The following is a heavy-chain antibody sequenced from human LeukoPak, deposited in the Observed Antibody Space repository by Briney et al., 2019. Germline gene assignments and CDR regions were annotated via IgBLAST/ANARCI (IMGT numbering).Heavy chain of an antibody. J-gene: IGHJ6*02. CDR2: IIPIFGTA. D-gene: IGHD6-6*01. Sequence: VASVKVSCKASGGTFSSYAISWVRQAPGQGLEWMGGIIPIFGTANYAQKFQGRVTITADESTSTAYMELSSLRSEDTAVYYCARDQVIAARSSYGMDVWGQGTTVTVSS. CDR1: GGTFSSYA. CDR3: ARDQVIAARSSYGMDV. V-gene: IGHV1-69*13.